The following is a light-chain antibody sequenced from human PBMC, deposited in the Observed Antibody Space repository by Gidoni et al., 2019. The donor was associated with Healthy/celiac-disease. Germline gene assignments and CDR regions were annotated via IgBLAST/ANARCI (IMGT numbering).Light chain of an antibody. CDR2: DDS. Sequence: SYVLTQPPSVSDAPGKTARITCGGNNIGSKSVHWDQQKPGQAPVLVVYDDSDRPAGIPERFSGSNSGNTATLTISRVEAGDEADYYCQVWDSSSDHVVFGGGTKLTVL. CDR3: QVWDSSSDHVV. CDR1: NIGSKS. V-gene: IGLV3-21*03. J-gene: IGLJ2*01.